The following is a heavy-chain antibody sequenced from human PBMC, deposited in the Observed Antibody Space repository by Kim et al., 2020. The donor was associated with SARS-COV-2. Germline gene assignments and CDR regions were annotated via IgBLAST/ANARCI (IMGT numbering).Heavy chain of an antibody. Sequence: GGSLRLSCAASGFTFSGYWMSWVRQAPGMGLEWVASIQQDGSEKYNVDSAKGRFTISRDNARNSLYLQMNSLRAEETAVYYCARNCGGDCSHAFDIWGLGTMVTVSS. J-gene: IGHJ3*02. V-gene: IGHV3-7*01. D-gene: IGHD2-21*02. CDR3: ARNCGGDCSHAFDI. CDR1: GFTFSGYW. CDR2: IQQDGSEK.